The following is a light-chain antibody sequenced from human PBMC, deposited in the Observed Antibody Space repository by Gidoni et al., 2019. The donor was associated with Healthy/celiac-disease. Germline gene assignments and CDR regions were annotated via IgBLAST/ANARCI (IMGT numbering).Light chain of an antibody. CDR3: QVWDSSNVV. J-gene: IGLJ2*01. CDR1: NIGSKN. V-gene: IGLV3-9*01. Sequence: SYELTPPLSVSVALGQTARITCGGNNIGSKNVHWYQQKPGQAPVLVIYRDSNRPSGIPERFSGSNSGNTATLTISRAQAGDEADYYCQVWDSSNVVFGGGTKLTVL. CDR2: RDS.